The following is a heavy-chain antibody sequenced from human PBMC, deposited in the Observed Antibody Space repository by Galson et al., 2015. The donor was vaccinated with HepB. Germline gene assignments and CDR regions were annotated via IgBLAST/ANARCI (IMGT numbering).Heavy chain of an antibody. CDR3: ARDQGHHLVGATDVFDI. J-gene: IGHJ3*02. CDR2: IPPDGSSI. Sequence: SLRLSWEASGFTLSHYPMHWVRQAPGKGLEWVAVIPPDGSSIKNADAVKGRFTISKDNSKNTLYLQMNSLRPEDTAVYYCARDQGHHLVGATDVFDIWGQGTLVTVSS. D-gene: IGHD1-26*01. CDR1: GFTLSHYP. V-gene: IGHV3-30*01.